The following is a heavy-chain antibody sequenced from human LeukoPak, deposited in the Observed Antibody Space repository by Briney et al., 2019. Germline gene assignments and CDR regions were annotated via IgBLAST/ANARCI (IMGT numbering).Heavy chain of an antibody. D-gene: IGHD6-6*01. Sequence: SQTLSLTCAISGDSVSSNSAAWNWIRQSPSRGLEWLGRTYYRSKWYNDYAVSVKSRITINPDTSKNQFSLQLNSVTPEDTAVYYCARDLEGIAARPHYYYYYMDVWGKGTTVTVSS. CDR2: TYYRSKWYN. V-gene: IGHV6-1*01. J-gene: IGHJ6*03. CDR3: ARDLEGIAARPHYYYYYMDV. CDR1: GDSVSSNSAA.